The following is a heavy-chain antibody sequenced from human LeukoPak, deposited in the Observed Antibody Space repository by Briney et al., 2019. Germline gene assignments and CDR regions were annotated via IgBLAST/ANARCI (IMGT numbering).Heavy chain of an antibody. J-gene: IGHJ4*01. Sequence: SETLSLTCTVSGGSMTTFYWSWIRLAPGKGLEWIGHIYYSYYPSYNPSLKSRLTISVDTSKNQFSLNLTAVTAADTAVYFCARVPSAGNYFDPWGHGTLVAVTS. CDR1: GGSMTTFY. CDR3: ARVPSAGNYFDP. CDR2: IYYSYYP. V-gene: IGHV4-59*01. D-gene: IGHD6-13*01.